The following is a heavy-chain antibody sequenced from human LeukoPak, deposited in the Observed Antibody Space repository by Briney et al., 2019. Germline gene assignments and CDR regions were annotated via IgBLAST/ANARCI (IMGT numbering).Heavy chain of an antibody. CDR3: ARDNSVGDNAWWFDP. Sequence: GSVKVSCKASGYTFTSYYMHWVRQAPVQGLELMGLINPTGGSTGYAQKFQGRVTMTRDMSTSTDYMELSRLRSEDTAIYYCARDNSVGDNAWWFDPWGQGTLVTVSS. CDR2: INPTGGST. J-gene: IGHJ5*02. V-gene: IGHV1-46*01. D-gene: IGHD1-26*01. CDR1: GYTFTSYY.